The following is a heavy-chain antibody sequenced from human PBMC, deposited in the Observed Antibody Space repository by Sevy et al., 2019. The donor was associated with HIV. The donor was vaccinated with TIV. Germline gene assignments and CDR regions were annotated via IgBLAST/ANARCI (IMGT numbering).Heavy chain of an antibody. CDR3: ARDLPPSATTVAHFDC. CDR2: ITNSGTTK. Sequence: GGSLRLSCTASGFPSSSYEMNWVRQAPGKGLEWVSYITNSGTTKYYSDSVRGRFTISRDNARNSLHLQMNSLRAEDTAVYYCARDLPPSATTVAHFDCWGQGTLVTVSS. CDR1: GFPSSSYE. J-gene: IGHJ4*02. V-gene: IGHV3-48*03. D-gene: IGHD4-17*01.